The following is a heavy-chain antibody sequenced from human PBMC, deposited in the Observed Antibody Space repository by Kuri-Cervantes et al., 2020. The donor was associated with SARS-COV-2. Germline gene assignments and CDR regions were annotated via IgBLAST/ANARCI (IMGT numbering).Heavy chain of an antibody. D-gene: IGHD3-9*01. CDR1: GFTFSSYG. V-gene: IGHV3-30*02. CDR2: IRYDGSNK. Sequence: GESLKISCAASGFTFSSYGMHWVRQAPGKGLEWVAFIRYDGSNKYNADSVKGRFTISRDNSKNTLYLQMNSLRAEDTAVYYCAKAGGTIPPTADYWGQGTLVTVSS. J-gene: IGHJ4*02. CDR3: AKAGGTIPPTADY.